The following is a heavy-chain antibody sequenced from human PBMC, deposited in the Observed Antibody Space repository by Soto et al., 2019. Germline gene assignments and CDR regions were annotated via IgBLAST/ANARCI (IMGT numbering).Heavy chain of an antibody. V-gene: IGHV3-33*01. J-gene: IGHJ4*02. CDR1: GFTFSSYG. D-gene: IGHD6-19*01. Sequence: QVQLVESGGGVVQPGRSLRLSCAASGFTFSSYGRHWVRQAPGKGLEWVAVIWYDGSNKYYADSVKGRFTISRDNSKNTLDMEMNSLSAGDTAVYYGACDYRSGWTFDYSCQGALVTVSS. CDR3: ACDYRSGWTFDY. CDR2: IWYDGSNK.